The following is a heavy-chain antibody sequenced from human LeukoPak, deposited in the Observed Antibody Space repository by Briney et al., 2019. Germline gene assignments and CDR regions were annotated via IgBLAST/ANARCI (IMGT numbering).Heavy chain of an antibody. V-gene: IGHV3-21*04. CDR1: GFTFSSYS. D-gene: IGHD2-15*01. CDR2: ISSSSSYI. J-gene: IGHJ4*02. Sequence: GGSLRLSCAASGFTFSSYSMNWVRQAPGKGLEWVSSISSSSSYIYYADSVKGRFTISRDNSKNTLYLQMNSLRAEDTAVYYCAKDADIVVVVAADFDYWGQGTLVTVSS. CDR3: AKDADIVVVVAADFDY.